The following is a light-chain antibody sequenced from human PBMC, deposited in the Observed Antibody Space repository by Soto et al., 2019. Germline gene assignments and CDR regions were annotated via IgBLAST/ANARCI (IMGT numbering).Light chain of an antibody. Sequence: QSVLTQPRSVSGSPGQSVTISCTGTSSDVGGYNYVSWYQQNPGKAPKLMIYDVNKRPSGVPNRFSASKSDNTASLTISGLQAEDEADYYCCSYAGNYTYVFGTGTKVTVL. CDR1: SSDVGGYNY. CDR2: DVN. CDR3: CSYAGNYTYV. J-gene: IGLJ1*01. V-gene: IGLV2-11*01.